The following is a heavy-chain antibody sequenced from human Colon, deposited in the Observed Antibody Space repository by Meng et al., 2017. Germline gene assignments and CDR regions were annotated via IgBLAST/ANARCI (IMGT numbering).Heavy chain of an antibody. J-gene: IGHJ4*02. D-gene: IGHD3-22*01. CDR2: IRSKGYGGTT. Sequence: SLMISCTSSGFTFGDYAMSWFRQAPGKGLEWVGFIRSKGYGGTTEYAASVKGRFTISRDDSKSIAYLQMNSLKTEDTALYYCSRVKDYHDTSGYYFPFDYWGQGTLVTVSS. CDR1: GFTFGDYA. CDR3: SRVKDYHDTSGYYFPFDY. V-gene: IGHV3-49*03.